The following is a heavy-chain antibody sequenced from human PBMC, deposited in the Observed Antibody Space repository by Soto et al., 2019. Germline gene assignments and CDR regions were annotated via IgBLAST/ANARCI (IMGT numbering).Heavy chain of an antibody. CDR2: IKSKTDGGTT. J-gene: IGHJ4*02. Sequence: VQVVESGGGLVKPGGSLRLSCAASGFTFSNAWMSWVRQAPGKGLEWVGRIKSKTDGGTTDYAAPVKGRFTISRDDSKNTLYLQMNSLKTEDTAVYYCTTSRIVGATYFDYWGQGTLVTVSS. CDR3: TTSRIVGATYFDY. CDR1: GFTFSNAW. D-gene: IGHD1-26*01. V-gene: IGHV3-15*01.